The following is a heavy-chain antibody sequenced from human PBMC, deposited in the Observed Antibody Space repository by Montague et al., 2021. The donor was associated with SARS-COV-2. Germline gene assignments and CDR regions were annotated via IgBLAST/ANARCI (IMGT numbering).Heavy chain of an antibody. V-gene: IGHV5-51*03. D-gene: IGHD3-10*01. J-gene: IGHJ5*02. Sequence: QSGAEVKKPGESLKISCKASGYSFPTYWIGWVRQMPGKGLERMGAIYPRDSDTRYSPSFQGQVTISVDKSISTAYLQWSSLKASDTAMYYCAREPIYGSGSSTSFDPWGQGTLVTVSS. CDR2: IYPRDSDT. CDR1: GYSFPTYW. CDR3: AREPIYGSGSSTSFDP.